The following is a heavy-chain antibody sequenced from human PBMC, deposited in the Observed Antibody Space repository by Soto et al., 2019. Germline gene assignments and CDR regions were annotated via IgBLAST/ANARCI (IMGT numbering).Heavy chain of an antibody. J-gene: IGHJ4*02. Sequence: SETLSLTCAVYGGSFSGYYWSWIRQPPGKGLEWIGEINHSGSTNYNPSLKSRVTISVDTSKNQFSLKLSSVTAADTAVYYCARKWAVGYSSGWYGFGTHFDYWGQGTLGTVS. CDR2: INHSGST. V-gene: IGHV4-34*01. D-gene: IGHD6-13*01. CDR1: GGSFSGYY. CDR3: ARKWAVGYSSGWYGFGTHFDY.